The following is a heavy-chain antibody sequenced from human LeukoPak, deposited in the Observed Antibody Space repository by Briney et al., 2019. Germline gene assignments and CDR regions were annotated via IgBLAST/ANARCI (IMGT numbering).Heavy chain of an antibody. CDR1: GFTFSSYE. CDR3: ARGGKSDDYFDY. Sequence: GGSLRLSCEASGFTFSSYEMNWLRQAPGKGLEWVAFISGSGVTTFYADSVEGRFSISRDNPKNSLSLQMSSLRAEDTAVYFCARGGKSDDYFDYWGQGTLVTVSS. V-gene: IGHV3-48*03. J-gene: IGHJ4*02. CDR2: ISGSGVTT.